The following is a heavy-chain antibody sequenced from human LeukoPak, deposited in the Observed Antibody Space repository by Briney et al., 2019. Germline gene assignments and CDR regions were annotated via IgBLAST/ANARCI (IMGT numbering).Heavy chain of an antibody. CDR1: GFTFSSYE. V-gene: IGHV3-48*03. CDR2: ISSSGSTI. CDR3: ARGSTILTGYNGDFDY. Sequence: PGGSLRLSCAASGFTFSSYEMNWVRQAPGKGLEWVSYISSSGSTIYYADSVKGRFTISRDNAKNSLYLQMNSLRAEDTAVYYCARGSTILTGYNGDFDYWGQGTLVTVSS. D-gene: IGHD3-9*01. J-gene: IGHJ4*02.